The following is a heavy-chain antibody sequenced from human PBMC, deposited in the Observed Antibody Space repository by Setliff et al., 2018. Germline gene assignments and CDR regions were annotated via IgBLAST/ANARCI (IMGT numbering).Heavy chain of an antibody. CDR2: VYINGGT. J-gene: IGHJ6*02. CDR1: GGSITSSY. Sequence: LPEPLSLTCTVSGGSITSSYYWSWIRQPAGKGLEWIGRVYINGGTNYNPSLKSRVTISLDTSKNQFSLKLTSVTAADTAVYYCARDQWVRSPPLSFSYGMDVWGQGTTVTVSS. D-gene: IGHD5-12*01. CDR3: ARDQWVRSPPLSFSYGMDV. V-gene: IGHV4-4*07.